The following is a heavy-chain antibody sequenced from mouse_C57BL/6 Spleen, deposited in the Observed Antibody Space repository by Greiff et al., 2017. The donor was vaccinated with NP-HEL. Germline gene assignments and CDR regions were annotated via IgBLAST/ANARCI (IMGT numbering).Heavy chain of an antibody. Sequence: VQLKESGPGLVKPSQSLSLTCSVTGYSITSGYYWNWIRQFPGNKLEWMGYISYDGSNNYNPSLKNRISITRDTSKNQFFLKLNSVTTEDTATYYCASVGYYEDFDYWGQGTTLTVSS. D-gene: IGHD2-3*01. J-gene: IGHJ2*01. CDR3: ASVGYYEDFDY. CDR1: GYSITSGYY. V-gene: IGHV3-6*01. CDR2: ISYDGSN.